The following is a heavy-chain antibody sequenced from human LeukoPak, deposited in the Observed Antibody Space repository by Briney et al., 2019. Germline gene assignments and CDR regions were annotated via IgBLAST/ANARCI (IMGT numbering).Heavy chain of an antibody. J-gene: IGHJ5*02. CDR3: ARLKYSSSWYNWFDP. CDR1: GFTFSSYW. Sequence: PGGSLRLSCAASGFTFSSYWMHWVRQAPGKGLVWVSRINSDGGSTSYADSVKGRFTISRDNAKNTLYLQMNSLRDEDTAVYYCARLKYSSSWYNWFDPWGQGTLVTVSS. D-gene: IGHD6-13*01. CDR2: INSDGGST. V-gene: IGHV3-74*01.